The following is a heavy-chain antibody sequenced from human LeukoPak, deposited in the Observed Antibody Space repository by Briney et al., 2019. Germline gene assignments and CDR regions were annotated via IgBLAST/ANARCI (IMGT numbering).Heavy chain of an antibody. V-gene: IGHV5-51*01. D-gene: IGHD2-2*01. Sequence: GESLKISCKGSGYSFTSYWIGWVRQMPGKGLEWMGIISAGDSDTRYSLSFQGQATISADKSISTAYLQWSSLKASDTAMYYCARRDIYCSSTSCYDYWGQGTLVTVSS. CDR1: GYSFTSYW. CDR2: ISAGDSDT. CDR3: ARRDIYCSSTSCYDY. J-gene: IGHJ4*02.